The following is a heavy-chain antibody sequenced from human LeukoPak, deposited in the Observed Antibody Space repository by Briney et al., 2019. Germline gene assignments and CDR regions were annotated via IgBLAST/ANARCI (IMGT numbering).Heavy chain of an antibody. CDR3: AKGRIGGAHGYFDY. CDR2: ISGSGGST. Sequence: PGGSLRLSCAASGFTFSSYAMSWVRQAPGKGLEWVSVISGSGGSTYYADSVEGRFTISRDGSKNTLYLQMNSLRAGDTAVYYCAKGRIGGAHGYFDYWGQGSLVTVSS. CDR1: GFTFSSYA. D-gene: IGHD2/OR15-2a*01. V-gene: IGHV3-23*01. J-gene: IGHJ4*02.